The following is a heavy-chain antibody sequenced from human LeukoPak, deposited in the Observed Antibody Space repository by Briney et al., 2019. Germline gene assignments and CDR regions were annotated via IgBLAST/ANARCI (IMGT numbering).Heavy chain of an antibody. D-gene: IGHD2-21*02. J-gene: IGHJ4*02. V-gene: IGHV1-18*01. CDR3: ARGGSRVVTYGNFDY. CDR1: GYTFTSYA. Sequence: ASVTVSCKPSGYTFTSYAISWLRQAPGQGLEWMGWISTYSGNTNYAQKLQGRISMTIETSTSTAYMELRSLRSDDTAVYYCARGGSRVVTYGNFDYWGQGTLVTVSS. CDR2: ISTYSGNT.